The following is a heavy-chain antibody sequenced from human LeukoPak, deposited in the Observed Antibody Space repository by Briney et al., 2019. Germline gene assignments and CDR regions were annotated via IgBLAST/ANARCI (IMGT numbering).Heavy chain of an antibody. J-gene: IGHJ4*02. CDR1: GFSFSNYA. Sequence: GGSLRLSCVSSGFSFSNYAMNWVRQAPGKGLEWVGRIKSKTDGGTTDYAAPVKGRFTISRDDSKNTLYLQMNSLKTEDTAVYYCTTAYYYDSSGYHPFDYWGQGTLVTVSS. CDR2: IKSKTDGGTT. V-gene: IGHV3-15*07. CDR3: TTAYYYDSSGYHPFDY. D-gene: IGHD3-22*01.